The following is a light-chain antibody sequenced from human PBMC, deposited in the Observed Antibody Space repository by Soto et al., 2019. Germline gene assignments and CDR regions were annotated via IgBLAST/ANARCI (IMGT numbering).Light chain of an antibody. J-gene: IGKJ1*01. CDR3: QQYNDWPLT. V-gene: IGKV3-15*01. CDR1: ESVASSY. Sequence: IVLTHSPGTLSLSPGERATLSCRASESVASSYLAWYQQKPGQAPSLLIYGAFTRATGIPTRFSGTGSGTEFTLTISSLQSEDFALYYCQQYNDWPLTFGQGTKVDIK. CDR2: GAF.